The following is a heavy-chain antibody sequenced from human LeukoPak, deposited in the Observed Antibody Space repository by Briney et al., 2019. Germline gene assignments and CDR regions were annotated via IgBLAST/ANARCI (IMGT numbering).Heavy chain of an antibody. J-gene: IGHJ5*02. CDR2: IKQDGSEK. V-gene: IGHV3-7*04. Sequence: AGGSLRLSCAASGFAFSSYWMSWVRQAPGKGLEWVASIKQDGSEKYYVDSVKGRFTISRDNAKNSPYLQMNSLRAEDTAVYYCARGHSSSPNWFDPWGQGTLVTVSS. CDR1: GFAFSSYW. D-gene: IGHD6-13*01. CDR3: ARGHSSSPNWFDP.